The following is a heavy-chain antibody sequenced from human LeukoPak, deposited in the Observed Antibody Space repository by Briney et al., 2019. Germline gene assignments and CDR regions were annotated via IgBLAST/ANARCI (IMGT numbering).Heavy chain of an antibody. J-gene: IGHJ4*02. Sequence: SETLSLTCTVSGVSISSYYWSWIRQPAGEGLEWIGLIHTSGSTNYNPSLKSRVTMSVDTSKNQFSPKLSSVTAADTAVYYCARDSYYYDSSGRRRLDYWGQGTLVTVSS. CDR3: ARDSYYYDSSGRRRLDY. CDR2: IHTSGST. CDR1: GVSISSYY. D-gene: IGHD3-22*01. V-gene: IGHV4-4*07.